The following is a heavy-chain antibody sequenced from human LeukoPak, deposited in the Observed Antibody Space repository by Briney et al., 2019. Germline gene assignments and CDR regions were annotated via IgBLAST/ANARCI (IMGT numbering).Heavy chain of an antibody. J-gene: IGHJ4*02. V-gene: IGHV4-4*07. Sequence: SETLSLTCTVSGGSLSSYYWSWIRQPAGKGLEWIGRIYTSGSTNNNPSLKSRVTMSVDTSKNQFSLKLYSVTAADTAVYYCARGPYCISTSCSQYYFDYWGQGTLVTVSS. CDR3: ARGPYCISTSCSQYYFDY. D-gene: IGHD2-2*01. CDR1: GGSLSSYY. CDR2: IYTSGST.